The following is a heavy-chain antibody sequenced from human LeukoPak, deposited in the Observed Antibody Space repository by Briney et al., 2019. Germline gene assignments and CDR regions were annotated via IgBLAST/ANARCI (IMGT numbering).Heavy chain of an antibody. V-gene: IGHV5-51*01. CDR3: TVTTVSSPFDY. CDR2: VYPGDSDT. J-gene: IGHJ4*02. CDR1: RYSFTSYW. Sequence: GESLKISCKASRYSFTSYWIGWVRQMPGKGLEWMGIVYPGDSDTRYSPSFQGQVTISADKSISTAYLQWSTLKASDTAMYYCTVTTVSSPFDYWGQGTLVTVSS. D-gene: IGHD4-17*01.